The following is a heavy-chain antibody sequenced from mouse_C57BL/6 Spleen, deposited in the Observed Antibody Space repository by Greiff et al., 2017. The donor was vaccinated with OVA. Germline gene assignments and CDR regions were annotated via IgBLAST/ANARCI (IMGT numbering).Heavy chain of an antibody. V-gene: IGHV1-55*01. CDR3: ARKGIYDGYLYYFDY. CDR2: IYPGSGST. J-gene: IGHJ2*01. D-gene: IGHD2-3*01. CDR1: GYTFTSYW. Sequence: QVQLKQPGAELVKPGASVKMSCKASGYTFTSYWITWVKQRPGQGLEWIGDIYPGSGSTNYNEKFKSKATLTVDTSSSPAYMQHSSLTSEDSAVYYCARKGIYDGYLYYFDYWGQGTTRTVSS.